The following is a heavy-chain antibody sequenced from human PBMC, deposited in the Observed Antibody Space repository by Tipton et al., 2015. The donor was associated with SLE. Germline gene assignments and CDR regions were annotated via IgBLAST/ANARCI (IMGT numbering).Heavy chain of an antibody. CDR2: ISGYNGNT. D-gene: IGHD2-2*01. V-gene: IGHV1-18*04. Sequence: QVQLVQSGAEVKKPGASVKVSCKASGYTFTSYGISWVRQAPGQGLEWMGWISGYNGNTNYAQKLQGRVAMTTDTSTNTVYMELRSLRSDDTAVYYCAKDSRVVGGSYAFDAWGQGTMVTVSS. CDR1: GYTFTSYG. CDR3: AKDSRVVGGSYAFDA. J-gene: IGHJ3*01.